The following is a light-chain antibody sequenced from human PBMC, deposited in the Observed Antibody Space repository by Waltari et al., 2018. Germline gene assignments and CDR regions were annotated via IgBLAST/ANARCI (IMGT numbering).Light chain of an antibody. CDR3: QQYGTSPWT. J-gene: IGKJ1*01. CDR1: QSVTSIY. V-gene: IGKV3-20*01. Sequence: EIVLTQSPGALSLSPGERATLSCRASQSVTSIYLAWYHQKPGQAPRLLIYGVSSRAPGIPDRFSGSGSGTDFTLTISRLEPEDFAVYYCQQYGTSPWTFGQGTKVEIK. CDR2: GVS.